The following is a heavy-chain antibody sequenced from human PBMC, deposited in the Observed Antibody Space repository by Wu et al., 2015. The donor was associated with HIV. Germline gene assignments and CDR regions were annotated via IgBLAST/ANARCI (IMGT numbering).Heavy chain of an antibody. CDR2: INPNSGGT. CDR3: AREGPGRVTTGPYYYYYMDV. Sequence: QVRLVQSGTEVKKPGASVKVSCKASGYTFTGYYMHWVRQAPGQGLEWMGWINPNSGGTNYAQKFQGRVTMTRDTSISTAYMELSRLRSDDTAVYYCAREGPGRVTTGPYYYYYMDVWGKGTTVTVSS. D-gene: IGHD4-11*01. J-gene: IGHJ6*03. V-gene: IGHV1-2*02. CDR1: GYTFTGYY.